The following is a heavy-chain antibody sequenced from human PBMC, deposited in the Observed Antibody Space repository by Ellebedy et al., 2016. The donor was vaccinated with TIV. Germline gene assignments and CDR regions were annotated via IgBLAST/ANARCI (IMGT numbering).Heavy chain of an antibody. Sequence: ASVKVSCKASGYTFTGYYMHWVRQAPGQGLEWMGWINPNSGGTNYAQKFQGRVTLTRDTSINTAYMELSSLTSDDTAVYYCARDSIVLPGAYFDYWGQGALVTVST. CDR2: INPNSGGT. CDR3: ARDSIVLPGAYFDY. J-gene: IGHJ4*02. CDR1: GYTFTGYY. D-gene: IGHD2-8*01. V-gene: IGHV1-2*02.